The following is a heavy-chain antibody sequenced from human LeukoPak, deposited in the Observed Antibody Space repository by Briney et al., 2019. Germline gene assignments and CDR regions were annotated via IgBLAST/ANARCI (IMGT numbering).Heavy chain of an antibody. CDR2: IYPGNSDT. CDR3: ARHPGSSGWSYDY. V-gene: IGHV5-51*01. D-gene: IGHD6-19*01. CDR1: GYSFASYW. Sequence: GESLKISCKGSGYSFASYWIGWVRQMPGRGLEWMGIIYPGNSDTRYSPSFQGQVTISADKSISTAYLQWSSLKASDTAMYYCARHPGSSGWSYDYWGQGTLVTVSS. J-gene: IGHJ4*02.